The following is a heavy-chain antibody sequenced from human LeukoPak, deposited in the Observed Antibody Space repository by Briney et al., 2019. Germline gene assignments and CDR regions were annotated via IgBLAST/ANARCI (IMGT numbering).Heavy chain of an antibody. CDR1: GFSFGSYA. CDR3: ARDGHSSGSFDY. CDR2: IRQDGGQT. J-gene: IGHJ4*02. Sequence: GGSLRLSCAASGFSFGSYAINWVRQAPGRGLQWVGNIRQDGGQTHYSDSVKGRFTISRDNAKRSLYLQMNSLRPEDTAVYYCARDGHSSGSFDYWGQGTLVTVSS. D-gene: IGHD3-10*01. V-gene: IGHV3-7*01.